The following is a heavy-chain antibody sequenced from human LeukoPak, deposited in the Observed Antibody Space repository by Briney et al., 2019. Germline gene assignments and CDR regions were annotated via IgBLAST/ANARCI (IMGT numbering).Heavy chain of an antibody. CDR3: ARGRLLGMTSCNWFDP. CDR1: GYTFTGYY. V-gene: IGHV1-2*02. CDR2: INPNSGGT. Sequence: ASVKVSCKASGYTFTGYYMHWVRQAPGQGLEWMGWINPNSGGTNYAQKFQGRVTMTRDTSISTAYMELSRLRSDDTAVYYCARGRLLGMTSCNWFDPWGQGTLVTVSS. D-gene: IGHD3-16*01. J-gene: IGHJ5*02.